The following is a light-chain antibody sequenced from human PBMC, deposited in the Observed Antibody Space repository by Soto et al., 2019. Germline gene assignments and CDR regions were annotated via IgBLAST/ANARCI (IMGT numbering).Light chain of an antibody. CDR3: TSYTSPSHYV. Sequence: QSALTQPASVSGSPGQSITISCTGTNSDVGAYRFVFWYQQHPGKAPKLMIYEVSHRPSGVSDRFSGSKSGNTASLTISGLQAEDEADYYCTSYTSPSHYVFGTGTKLTVL. CDR1: NSDVGAYRF. CDR2: EVS. J-gene: IGLJ1*01. V-gene: IGLV2-14*01.